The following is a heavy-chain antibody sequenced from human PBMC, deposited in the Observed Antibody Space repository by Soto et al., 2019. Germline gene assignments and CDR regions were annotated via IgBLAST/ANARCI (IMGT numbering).Heavy chain of an antibody. V-gene: IGHV1-3*01. J-gene: IGHJ5*02. CDR1: GYTFTSYG. Sequence: ASVKVSCKASGYTFTSYGIHWVRQAPGQRLEWMGWVNAANGDTKYSPKFQGRVTITRDTSASTAYMELSSLRSEDTAVYYCVRRHVSATGIDWFDPWGQGTLVTVSS. CDR3: VRRHVSATGIDWFDP. CDR2: VNAANGDT. D-gene: IGHD6-13*01.